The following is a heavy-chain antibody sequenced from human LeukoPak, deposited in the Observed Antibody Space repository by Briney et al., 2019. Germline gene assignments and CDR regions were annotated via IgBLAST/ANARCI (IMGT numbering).Heavy chain of an antibody. Sequence: GGSLRLSCAASGLYFNAYGMTWVRQAPGRGLEWVSGIHWNGGNVRYADSVKGRFTISRDNAKNSLYLQMDSLRAEDTALYYCARVPGYGGSSSWFDPWGQGTLVTVSS. D-gene: IGHD6-13*01. CDR2: IHWNGGNV. CDR3: ARVPGYGGSSSWFDP. CDR1: GLYFNAYG. J-gene: IGHJ5*02. V-gene: IGHV3-20*04.